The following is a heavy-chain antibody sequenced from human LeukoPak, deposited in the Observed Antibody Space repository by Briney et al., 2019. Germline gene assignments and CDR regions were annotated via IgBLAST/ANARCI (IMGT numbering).Heavy chain of an antibody. D-gene: IGHD6-19*01. J-gene: IGHJ4*02. CDR1: GFTFSSYG. V-gene: IGHV3-33*06. CDR2: IWYDGSNK. Sequence: PGGSLRLSCAASGFTFSSYGMHWVRQAPGKGLEWVAVIWYDGSNKYYADSVKGRSTISRDNSKNTLYLQMNSLRAEDTAVYYCAKGLDSSGWYSVYWGQGTLVTVSS. CDR3: AKGLDSSGWYSVY.